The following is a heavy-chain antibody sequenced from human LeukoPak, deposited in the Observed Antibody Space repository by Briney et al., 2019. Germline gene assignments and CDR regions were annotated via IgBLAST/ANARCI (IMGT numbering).Heavy chain of an antibody. CDR3: AKASGDYGGNYRGFDY. Sequence: GGSLRLSCAASGFTFSSYAMSWVRQAPGKGLEWVSAISGSGGSTYYADSVKGRFTISRDNSKNTLYLQMNSLRAEDTAVYYCAKASGDYGGNYRGFDYWGQGTLVTVSS. V-gene: IGHV3-23*01. D-gene: IGHD4-23*01. CDR1: GFTFSSYA. J-gene: IGHJ4*02. CDR2: ISGSGGST.